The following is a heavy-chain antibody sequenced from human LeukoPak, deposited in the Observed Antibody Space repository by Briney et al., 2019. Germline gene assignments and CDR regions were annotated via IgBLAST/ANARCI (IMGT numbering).Heavy chain of an antibody. J-gene: IGHJ3*02. D-gene: IGHD5-24*01. CDR1: GYIFSNYS. Sequence: GGSLRLSCAASGYIFSNYSMNSVRQAPGKGLEWVSSITSSSNIYYADAVKGRFTISRDNAKNSLYLQMNSVRAEDRAVYNCARPRYGYNLVAFDIWGQGTMVTVSS. CDR3: ARPRYGYNLVAFDI. CDR2: ITSSSNI. V-gene: IGHV3-21*01.